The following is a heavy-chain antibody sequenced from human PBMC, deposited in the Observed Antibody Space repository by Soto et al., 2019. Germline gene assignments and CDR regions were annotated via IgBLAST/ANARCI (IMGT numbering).Heavy chain of an antibody. Sequence: QVHLVQSGTEVRKPGSSVTVSCKVSGGTLSTYTISWVRQAPGQGLQWMGGITPILRETTYAQNFQGRVSITADISATTAYMELSDLTSEDTAVYYCGRVPRYSFPTSDSLDQWGQGTRVTVSS. D-gene: IGHD5-18*01. CDR1: GGTLSTYT. CDR3: GRVPRYSFPTSDSLDQ. V-gene: IGHV1-69*06. J-gene: IGHJ4*02. CDR2: ITPILRET.